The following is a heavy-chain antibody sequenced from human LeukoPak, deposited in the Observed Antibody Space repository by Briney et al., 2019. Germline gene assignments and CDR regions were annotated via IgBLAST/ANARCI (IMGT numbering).Heavy chain of an antibody. CDR3: AKVALFSGYYPPFDY. CDR2: ISYGGSNE. D-gene: IGHD3-22*01. V-gene: IGHV3-30*18. CDR1: GFTFSNYG. J-gene: IGHJ4*02. Sequence: GSLRLSCTASGFTFSNYGMHWVRQAPGKGLEWVAVISYGGSNEYYADSVKGRFTISRDNSKNTLFLQMNSLRPEDTAVYHCAKVALFSGYYPPFDYWGQGTLVTVSS.